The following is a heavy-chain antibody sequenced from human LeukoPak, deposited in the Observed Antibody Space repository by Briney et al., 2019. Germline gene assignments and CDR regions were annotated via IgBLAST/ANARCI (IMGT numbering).Heavy chain of an antibody. J-gene: IGHJ4*02. V-gene: IGHV3-23*01. CDR3: SKVRPITLAGPFDY. Sequence: GGSLRLSCVASGFTFNNYAMAWVRQAPGKGLEWVSVISGNGGGTYHADSVRGRFTISRDNSKDTVSLQMSSLRTEDTAVYYCSKVRPITLAGPFDYWGQGTLVTVSS. CDR1: GFTFNNYA. D-gene: IGHD2-15*01. CDR2: ISGNGGGT.